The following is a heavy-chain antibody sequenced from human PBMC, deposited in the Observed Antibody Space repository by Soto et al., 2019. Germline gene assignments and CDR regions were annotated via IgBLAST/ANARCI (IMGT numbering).Heavy chain of an antibody. J-gene: IGHJ4*02. CDR2: IYNSGST. CDR3: ARAGKYSSGWEYYFDY. Sequence: QVQLQESGPGLGKPSETLSLTCIVSGDSLTNYYWTWIRQPPGKGLEWIGYIYNSGSTNYNPSLKSRVTISADTSKNQFSLKLTSVTAADTAVYYCARAGKYSSGWEYYFDYWGQGTLVTVSS. CDR1: GDSLTNYY. D-gene: IGHD6-19*01. V-gene: IGHV4-59*01.